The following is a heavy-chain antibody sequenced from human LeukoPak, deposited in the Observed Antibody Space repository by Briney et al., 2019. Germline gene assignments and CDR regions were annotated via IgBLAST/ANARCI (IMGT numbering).Heavy chain of an antibody. J-gene: IGHJ3*02. CDR1: GFTFSSYD. CDR2: ISGSGGNT. D-gene: IGHD4-17*01. CDR3: ATTRYDAFDI. V-gene: IGHV3-23*01. Sequence: GGSLRLSCAASGFTFSSYDMSWVRQAPGKGLEWVSHISGSGGNTYYADSVKGRFTISRDNSKNTLCLQMNSLRAEDTAVYYCATTRYDAFDIWGQGTMVTVSS.